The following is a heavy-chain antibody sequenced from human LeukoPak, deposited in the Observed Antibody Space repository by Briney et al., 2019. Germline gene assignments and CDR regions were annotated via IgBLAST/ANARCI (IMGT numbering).Heavy chain of an antibody. CDR3: ARHGDYYDFWSGYWDYGMDV. CDR1: GGSISSSSYY. J-gene: IGHJ6*02. CDR2: IYYSGST. Sequence: PSETLSLTCTVSGGSISSSSYYWGWIRQPPGKGLEWIGSIYYSGSTYYNPSLKSRVTISVDTSKNQFSLKLSSVTAADTAVYYCARHGDYYDFWSGYWDYGMDVWGQGTTVTVSS. V-gene: IGHV4-39*01. D-gene: IGHD3-3*01.